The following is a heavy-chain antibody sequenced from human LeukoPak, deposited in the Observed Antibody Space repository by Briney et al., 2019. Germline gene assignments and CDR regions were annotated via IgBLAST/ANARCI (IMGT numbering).Heavy chain of an antibody. J-gene: IGHJ4*02. CDR3: ARGYGSGSCLDY. Sequence: GGSLRLSCAASGFTFTSFWLNWVRQAPGKGLEWVANIKRDGSEKYYLDSVKGQFTISRDNAKNSLYLQMNNLRAEDTAVYYCARGYGSGSCLDYWGQGTLVTVSS. D-gene: IGHD3-10*01. V-gene: IGHV3-7*03. CDR1: GFTFTSFW. CDR2: IKRDGSEK.